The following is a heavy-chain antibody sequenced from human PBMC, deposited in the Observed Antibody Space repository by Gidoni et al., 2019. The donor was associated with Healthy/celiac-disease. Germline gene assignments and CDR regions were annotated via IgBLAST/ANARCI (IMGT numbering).Heavy chain of an antibody. CDR2: IFSNDEK. CDR1: GFSLSNARMG. D-gene: IGHD3-22*01. V-gene: IGHV2-26*01. CDR3: ARILISRYYYDSSGYYSLDY. Sequence: QVTLKESGPVLVKPTETLTLTCTVSGFSLSNARMGVSWIRQPPGKALEWLAHIFSNDEKSYSTSLKSRLTISKDTSKSQVVLTMTNMDPVDTATYYCARILISRYYYDSSGYYSLDYWGQGTLVTVSS. J-gene: IGHJ4*02.